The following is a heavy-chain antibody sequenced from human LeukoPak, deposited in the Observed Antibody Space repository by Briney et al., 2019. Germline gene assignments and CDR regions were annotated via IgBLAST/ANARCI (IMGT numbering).Heavy chain of an antibody. D-gene: IGHD1-26*01. Sequence: GGSLRLSCATSGFTFSTYGMHWVRQAPGKGLEWVAFIRFDGSNVGSNVYYADSVKGRFTISRDNAKNTLYLQMNSLRVEDTAVYYCARVAVGRYDFDYRGQGTLVTVSS. J-gene: IGHJ4*02. CDR2: IRFDGSNVGSNV. CDR3: ARVAVGRYDFDY. V-gene: IGHV3-30*02. CDR1: GFTFSTYG.